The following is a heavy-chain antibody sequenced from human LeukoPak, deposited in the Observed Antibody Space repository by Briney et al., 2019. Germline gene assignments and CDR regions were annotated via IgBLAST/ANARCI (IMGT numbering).Heavy chain of an antibody. V-gene: IGHV1-69*04. CDR1: GGTFRSYA. CDR3: ARDGADHYMDV. J-gene: IGHJ6*03. Sequence: ASVKVSCKASGGTFRSYAISWVRQAPGQGLEWMGRIVPTIGIANYAQKFQGRVTIITDESTSTAYMELSSLRSEDTAVYYCARDGADHYMDVWGKGTTVTVSS. CDR2: IVPTIGIA. D-gene: IGHD3-16*01.